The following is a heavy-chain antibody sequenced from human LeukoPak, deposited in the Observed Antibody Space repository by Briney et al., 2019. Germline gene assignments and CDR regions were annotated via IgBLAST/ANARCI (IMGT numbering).Heavy chain of an antibody. D-gene: IGHD6-13*01. J-gene: IGHJ6*03. V-gene: IGHV1-69*05. Sequence: SVKVSCKASGGTFSSYAISWVRQAPGQGLEWMGGIIPIFGTANYAQKFQGRVTITTDESTSTAYMELSSLRSEDTAVYYCARARYSSSWHYYYYMGVWGKGTTVTVSS. CDR1: GGTFSSYA. CDR2: IIPIFGTA. CDR3: ARARYSSSWHYYYYMGV.